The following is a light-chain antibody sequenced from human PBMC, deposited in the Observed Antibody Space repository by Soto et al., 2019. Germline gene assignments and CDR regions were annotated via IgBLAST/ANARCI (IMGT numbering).Light chain of an antibody. CDR1: QSVSSS. Sequence: EIVLTQSPATLSLSPGERATLSCRASQSVSSSLAWYQQKPGQAPRLLMFRTSSRATGFPARFSGSGSGTEFNLTISSLQSEDFGVYYCQQYNNWPRATFGGGPKVDIK. CDR3: QQYNNWPRAT. CDR2: RTS. J-gene: IGKJ4*01. V-gene: IGKV3-15*01.